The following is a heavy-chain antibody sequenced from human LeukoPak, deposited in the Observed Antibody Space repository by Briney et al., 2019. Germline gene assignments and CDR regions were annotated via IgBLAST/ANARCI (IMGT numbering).Heavy chain of an antibody. CDR2: INPSGGST. Sequence: ASVTVSCKASGYTFISYYMHWVRQAPGQGLEWMGIINPSGGSTSYAQKFQGRVTMTRDTSTSTVYMELSSLRSEDTAVYYCATLPAVAGTVSFDYWGQGTLVTVSS. D-gene: IGHD6-19*01. V-gene: IGHV1-46*01. CDR1: GYTFISYY. CDR3: ATLPAVAGTVSFDY. J-gene: IGHJ4*02.